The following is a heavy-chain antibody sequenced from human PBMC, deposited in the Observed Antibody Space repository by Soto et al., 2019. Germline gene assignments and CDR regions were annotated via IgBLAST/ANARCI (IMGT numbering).Heavy chain of an antibody. Sequence: PGGSLRLSCAASGFTFSDYYMGWIRQAPGKGLEWVSYIGRSSSYTNYADSVKGRFTISRDNAKNSLYLQMNSLRAEDTAVYYCARDADILTGSDAFDIWGQGTMVTVSS. CDR1: GFTFSDYY. J-gene: IGHJ3*02. V-gene: IGHV3-11*05. CDR2: IGRSSSYT. D-gene: IGHD3-9*01. CDR3: ARDADILTGSDAFDI.